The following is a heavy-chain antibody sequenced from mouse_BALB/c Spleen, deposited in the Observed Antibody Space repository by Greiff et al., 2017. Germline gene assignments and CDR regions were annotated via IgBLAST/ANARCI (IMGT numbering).Heavy chain of an antibody. CDR1: GYTFTDYA. CDR3: ARWDGNDAMDY. D-gene: IGHD2-1*01. CDR2: ISTYYGDA. J-gene: IGHJ4*01. V-gene: IGHV1S137*01. Sequence: VQLQQSGAELVRPGVSVKISCKGSGYTFTDYAMHWVKQSHAKSLEWIGVISTYYGDASYNQKFKGKATMTVDKSSSTAYMELARLTSEDSAIYYCARWDGNDAMDYWGQGTSVTVSS.